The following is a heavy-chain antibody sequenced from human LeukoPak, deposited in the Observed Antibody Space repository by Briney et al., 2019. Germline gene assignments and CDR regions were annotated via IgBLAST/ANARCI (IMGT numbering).Heavy chain of an antibody. V-gene: IGHV4-59*02. CDR3: ARHKDSGDYPLDY. Sequence: SETLSLTCTVSGGSVSGYYWSWIRQPPGKGLEWIGYIYYSGNTNYNPSLKSRLIVSLDTSKNHFSLKLNSVTAADTAVYYCARHKDSGDYPLDYWGQGTLVTVSS. CDR1: GGSVSGYY. CDR2: IYYSGNT. J-gene: IGHJ4*02. D-gene: IGHD4-17*01.